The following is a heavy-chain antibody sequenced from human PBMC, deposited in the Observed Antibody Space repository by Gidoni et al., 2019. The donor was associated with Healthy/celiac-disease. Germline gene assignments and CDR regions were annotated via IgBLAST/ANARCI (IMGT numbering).Heavy chain of an antibody. CDR1: GFTFSSCG. J-gene: IGHJ4*02. Sequence: QVQLVESGGCVVQPGRSLRLSCAASGFTFSSCGMHWVRQSPGKGRGWVAVISYDGSNKYYADSVKGRFTISRDNSKNTLYLQMNSLRAEDTAVYYCAKAYYYDSSGYPLIDYWGQGTLVTVSS. CDR3: AKAYYYDSSGYPLIDY. CDR2: ISYDGSNK. D-gene: IGHD3-22*01. V-gene: IGHV3-30*18.